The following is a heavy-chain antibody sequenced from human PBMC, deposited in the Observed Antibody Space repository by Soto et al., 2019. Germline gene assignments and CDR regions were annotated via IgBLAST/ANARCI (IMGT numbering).Heavy chain of an antibody. Sequence: ASVKVSCKASGYTFTSYGISWVRQAPGQGLEWMGWISAYNGNTNYAQKLQGRVTMTTDTSTSTAYMELRSLRSDDTAVYYCASPAPYRYGTNYYYYGMDVWGQGTTVTVSS. V-gene: IGHV1-18*01. D-gene: IGHD5-18*01. J-gene: IGHJ6*02. CDR3: ASPAPYRYGTNYYYYGMDV. CDR1: GYTFTSYG. CDR2: ISAYNGNT.